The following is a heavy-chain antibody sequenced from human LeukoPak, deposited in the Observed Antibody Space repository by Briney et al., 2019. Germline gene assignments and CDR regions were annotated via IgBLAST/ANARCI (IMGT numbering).Heavy chain of an antibody. V-gene: IGHV3-21*01. CDR1: GFNFIDNS. CDR3: ARGYCSGTSCYMFDS. D-gene: IGHD2-2*01. CDR2: ISSSKTYI. J-gene: IGHJ4*02. Sequence: PGGSLRLSCAGSGFNFIDNSMHWVRQAPGRGLEGVSSISSSKTYIYYRDSVKGRFTISRDNAKNSLFLQMNSLRVEDTAVYFCARGYCSGTSCYMFDSWGQGTRVIVSS.